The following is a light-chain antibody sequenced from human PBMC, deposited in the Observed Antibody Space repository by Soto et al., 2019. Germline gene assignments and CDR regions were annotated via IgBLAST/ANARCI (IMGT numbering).Light chain of an antibody. CDR1: SSDVGGYDF. V-gene: IGLV2-14*01. CDR3: SSYTSSSTLYV. J-gene: IGLJ1*01. CDR2: QVS. Sequence: QSVLTQPASVSGSPGQSITISCTGTSSDVGGYDFVSWYQHHPGKAPRLIIYQVSNRPSGVSNRFSGSKSGNTASLTISGLRAEDEADYYCSSYTSSSTLYVFGTGTKVTVL.